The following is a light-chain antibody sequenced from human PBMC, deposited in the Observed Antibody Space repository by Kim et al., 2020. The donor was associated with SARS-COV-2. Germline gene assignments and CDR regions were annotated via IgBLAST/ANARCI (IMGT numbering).Light chain of an antibody. CDR1: SSDVGGYNY. J-gene: IGLJ3*02. CDR3: CSYAGSYTWV. CDR2: DVT. Sequence: QSALTQPRSVSGSPGQSVTISCTGTSSDVGGYNYVSWYQQHPGKAPKLMIYDVTKRPSGVPDRFSGSKSGNTASLTISGLQTVDEADYSCCSYAGSYTWVFGGGTQLTVL. V-gene: IGLV2-11*01.